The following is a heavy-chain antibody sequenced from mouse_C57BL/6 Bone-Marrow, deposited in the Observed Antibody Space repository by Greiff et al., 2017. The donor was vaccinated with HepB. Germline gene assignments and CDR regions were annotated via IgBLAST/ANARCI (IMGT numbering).Heavy chain of an antibody. Sequence: QVQLQQPGAELVIPGASVKLSCKASGYTFTSYWMHWVKQRPGQGLEWIGEIDPSDSYTNYNQKFKGKSTLTVDKSSSTAYMQLSSLTSEDSAVYYCAREGIYYSNYDFDYWGQGTTLTVSS. D-gene: IGHD2-5*01. CDR3: AREGIYYSNYDFDY. CDR2: IDPSDSYT. CDR1: GYTFTSYW. V-gene: IGHV1-69*01. J-gene: IGHJ2*01.